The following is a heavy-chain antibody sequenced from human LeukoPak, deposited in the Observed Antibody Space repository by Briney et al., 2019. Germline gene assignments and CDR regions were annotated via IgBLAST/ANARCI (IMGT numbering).Heavy chain of an antibody. CDR1: GGSISSSSYY. V-gene: IGHV4-39*07. D-gene: IGHD7-27*01. Sequence: PSETLSLTCTVSGGSISSSSYYWGWIRQPPGKGLEWIGSIYYSGSTYYNPSLKSRVTISVDTSKNQFSLKPSSVTAADTAVYYCARQWGWGFNDAFDIWGQGTMVTVSS. CDR2: IYYSGST. J-gene: IGHJ3*02. CDR3: ARQWGWGFNDAFDI.